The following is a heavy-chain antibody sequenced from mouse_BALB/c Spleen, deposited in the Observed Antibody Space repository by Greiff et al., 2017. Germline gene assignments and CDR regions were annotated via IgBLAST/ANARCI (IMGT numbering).Heavy chain of an antibody. J-gene: IGHJ3*01. D-gene: IGHD2-4*01. CDR3: ARVYDYDEGFAY. CDR2: IDPANGNT. Sequence: EVQLQQSGAELVKPGASVKLSCTASGFNIKDTYMHWVKQRPEQGLEWIGRIDPANGNTKYDPKFQGKATITADTSSNTAYLQLSSLTSEDTAVYYCARVYDYDEGFAYWGQGTLVTVSA. CDR1: GFNIKDTY. V-gene: IGHV14-3*02.